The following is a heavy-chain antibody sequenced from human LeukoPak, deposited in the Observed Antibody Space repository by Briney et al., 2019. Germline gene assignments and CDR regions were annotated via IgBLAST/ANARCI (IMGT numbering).Heavy chain of an antibody. CDR1: GGSITTTNW. V-gene: IGHV4-4*02. Sequence: MSSGTLSLICAVSGGSITTTNWWSWVRQPPGKGLEWIGEVHLNGATNYNPSLESRFSMSIDKSNNHLSLEVTSVTAADTAMYYCTRESGAFSPFGFWGQGTLVTVSS. J-gene: IGHJ4*02. D-gene: IGHD1-26*01. CDR2: VHLNGAT. CDR3: TRESGAFSPFGF.